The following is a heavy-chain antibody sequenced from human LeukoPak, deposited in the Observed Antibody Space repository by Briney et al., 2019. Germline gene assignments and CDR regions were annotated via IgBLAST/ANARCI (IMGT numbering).Heavy chain of an antibody. Sequence: PSETLSLTCTVSDGSISSGSYYWGWIRQPPGKGLEWIGSIYYSGSTYYNPSLKSRVTISVDTSKNQFSLKLSSVTAADTAVYYCARAHSSGWYRKGYYFDYWGQGTLVTVSS. D-gene: IGHD6-19*01. V-gene: IGHV4-39*07. CDR1: DGSISSGSYY. CDR2: IYYSGST. J-gene: IGHJ4*02. CDR3: ARAHSSGWYRKGYYFDY.